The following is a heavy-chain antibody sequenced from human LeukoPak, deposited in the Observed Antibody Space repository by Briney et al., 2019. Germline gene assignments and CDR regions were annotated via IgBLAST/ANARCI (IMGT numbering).Heavy chain of an antibody. CDR3: ARDKSVRQWLVSN. CDR1: GFTFSSYS. J-gene: IGHJ4*02. CDR2: ISSSSSFI. D-gene: IGHD6-19*01. V-gene: IGHV3-48*01. Sequence: GGSLRLSCVASGFTFSSYSFNWVRQAPGKGLEWISYISSSSSFIYYADSVKGRFTISRDNAKNSLYLQMNSLRAEDTAVYYCARDKSVRQWLVSNWGQGTLVTVSS.